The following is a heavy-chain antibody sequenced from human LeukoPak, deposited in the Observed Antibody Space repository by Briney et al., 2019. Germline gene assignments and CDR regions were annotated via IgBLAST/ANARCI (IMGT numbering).Heavy chain of an antibody. Sequence: SETLSPTCAVSGYSISSGYYWGWIRQPPRKGLEWIGSIYHSGSIYYNPSLKSRVTISVDTSKNQFSLKLSSVTTADTAVYYCARRDQLLIHDYWGQGTLVTVSS. D-gene: IGHD2-2*01. CDR2: IYHSGSI. CDR1: GYSISSGYY. J-gene: IGHJ4*02. CDR3: ARRDQLLIHDY. V-gene: IGHV4-38-2*01.